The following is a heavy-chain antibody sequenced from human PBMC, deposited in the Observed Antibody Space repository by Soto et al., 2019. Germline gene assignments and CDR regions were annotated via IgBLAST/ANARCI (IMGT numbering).Heavy chain of an antibody. CDR3: ASPSGGSSGWYGRNYFDY. D-gene: IGHD6-19*01. CDR2: IIPIFGTA. Sequence: QVQLVQSGAEVKKPGSSVKVSCKASGGTFSSYAISWVRQAPGQGLEWMGGIIPIFGTANYAQKFQGRVTITADKSTSTVYMELSSLRSEDTAVYYCASPSGGSSGWYGRNYFDYWGQGTLVTVSS. V-gene: IGHV1-69*06. J-gene: IGHJ4*02. CDR1: GGTFSSYA.